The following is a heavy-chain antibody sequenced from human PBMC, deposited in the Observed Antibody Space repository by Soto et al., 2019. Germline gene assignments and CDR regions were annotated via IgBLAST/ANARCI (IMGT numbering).Heavy chain of an antibody. D-gene: IGHD2-2*01. Sequence: ASVKVSCKVSGYTLTELSMHWVRQAPGKGLELMGGFDPEDGETIYAQKFQGRVTMTEDTSTDTAYMELRSLRSDDTAVYYCATTSKLFAAPRTQCVYRAQGSLVTVSS. CDR3: ATTSKLFAAPRTQCVY. V-gene: IGHV1-24*01. J-gene: IGHJ4*02. CDR2: FDPEDGET. CDR1: GYTLTELS.